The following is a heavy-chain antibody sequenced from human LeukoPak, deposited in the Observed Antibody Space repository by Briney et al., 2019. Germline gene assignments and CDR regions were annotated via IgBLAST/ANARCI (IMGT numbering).Heavy chain of an antibody. CDR2: INHLGHT. Sequence: SETLSLTCAVFGGSLSGYYWSWIRQPPGKGLERIGEINHLGHTNYNPSLKSRATISVDTSRNQFSLRLTSVTAADTAVYFCARGDYRDYTFYMWGQGTMVTVSS. CDR1: GGSLSGYY. J-gene: IGHJ3*02. V-gene: IGHV4-34*01. CDR3: ARGDYRDYTFYM. D-gene: IGHD4-17*01.